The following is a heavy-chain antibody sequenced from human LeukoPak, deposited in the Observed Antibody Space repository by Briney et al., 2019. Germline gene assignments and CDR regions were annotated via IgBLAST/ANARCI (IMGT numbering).Heavy chain of an antibody. CDR1: GVTFKNYW. Sequence: GGSLRLSCAASGVTFKNYWMNWVRQTPGKGLEWVANIKEDGTEKNLVDSVKGRFTISRDNTKNLLFLEMNNLRGDDTAIYYCVRESRPGGAMGLYHNLDYWGQGTLVAVSS. D-gene: IGHD1-1*01. CDR2: IKEDGTEK. J-gene: IGHJ4*02. CDR3: VRESRPGGAMGLYHNLDY. V-gene: IGHV3-7*01.